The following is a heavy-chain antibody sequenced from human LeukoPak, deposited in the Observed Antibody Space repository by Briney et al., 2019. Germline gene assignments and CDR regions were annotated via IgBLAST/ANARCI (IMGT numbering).Heavy chain of an antibody. V-gene: IGHV3-53*01. Sequence: GGSLRLSCAASGFXVSSNYISWVRQAPGKGLEWVSVIYSGGSTYYADSVKGRFTISRDNSKNTLYLQMNSLRAEDTAVYYCARAGGSGKVGYWGQGTLVTVSS. J-gene: IGHJ4*02. CDR3: ARAGGSGKVGY. CDR2: IYSGGST. D-gene: IGHD3-10*01. CDR1: GFXVSSNY.